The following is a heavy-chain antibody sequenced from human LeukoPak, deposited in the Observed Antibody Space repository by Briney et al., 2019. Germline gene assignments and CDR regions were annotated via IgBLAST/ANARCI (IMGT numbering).Heavy chain of an antibody. V-gene: IGHV3-53*04. CDR2: IYSGGST. D-gene: IGHD6-13*01. J-gene: IGHJ3*02. Sequence: GGSLRLSCAASGFTVSSNYMSWVRQAPGKGLEWVSVIYSGGSTYYADSVKGRFTISRHNSKNTLYLQMNSLRAEDTAVYYCARTLAAAGTGYDAFDIWGQGTMVTVSS. CDR3: ARTLAAAGTGYDAFDI. CDR1: GFTVSSNY.